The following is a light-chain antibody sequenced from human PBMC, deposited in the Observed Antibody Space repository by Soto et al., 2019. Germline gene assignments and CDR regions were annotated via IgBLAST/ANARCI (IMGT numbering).Light chain of an antibody. CDR1: SSNVGTYDL. Sequence: QSALTQPASVSASPGQSITISCTGTSSNVGTYDLVSWYQHHPDKASKLIIYEGTKRPSGISSRFSGSKSGNTASLTISGLQAEDDADYYCCSFAVGAALVFGGGTQLTVL. CDR2: EGT. CDR3: CSFAVGAALV. J-gene: IGLJ2*01. V-gene: IGLV2-23*01.